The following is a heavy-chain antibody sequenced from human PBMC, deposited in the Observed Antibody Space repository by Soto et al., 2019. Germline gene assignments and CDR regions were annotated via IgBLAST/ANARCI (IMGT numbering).Heavy chain of an antibody. Sequence: PSETMSLTCSVSGTSVSNSYWSWIRQPAGKGLEHIGRIYTSGSTSYNPSLKSRVTMSMDTSQTQIYLNLTSVTAADTAVYYCARGGIQLSYAFDYWGQGIQVTVSS. CDR2: IYTSGST. CDR1: GTSVSNSY. V-gene: IGHV4-4*07. D-gene: IGHD5-18*01. J-gene: IGHJ4*02. CDR3: ARGGIQLSYAFDY.